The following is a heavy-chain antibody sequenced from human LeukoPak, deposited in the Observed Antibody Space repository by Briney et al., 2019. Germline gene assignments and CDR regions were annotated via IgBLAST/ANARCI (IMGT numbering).Heavy chain of an antibody. CDR3: AHTRTPRYCSSTSCYRAFDY. V-gene: IGHV2-5*02. CDR1: GFSLSASGLG. D-gene: IGHD2-2*01. CDR2: IYWDVDK. Sequence: SGPTLVNPTQTLTLTCTFSGFSLSASGLGVGWIRQPPGKALEWLALIYWDVDKYYSPSLKTSLTITKDTSKNQVVLTMTNMDPVHTATYYCAHTRTPRYCSSTSCYRAFDYWGQGTLVTVSS. J-gene: IGHJ4*02.